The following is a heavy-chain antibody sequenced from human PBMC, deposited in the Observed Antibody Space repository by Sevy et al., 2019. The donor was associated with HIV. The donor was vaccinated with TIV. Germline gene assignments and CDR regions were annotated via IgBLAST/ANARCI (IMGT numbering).Heavy chain of an antibody. CDR1: GGPISVYY. Sequence: SETLSLTCTVSGGPISVYYWTWIRQSPGKGLEYIGYIYYTGSTNYNPSLKSRVTKSLDTSKNQFSLNLSSVTAADSAVYYCARAPPVRSGDDSLNWFDPWGQGTLVTVSS. V-gene: IGHV4-59*01. D-gene: IGHD5-12*01. CDR3: ARAPPVRSGDDSLNWFDP. J-gene: IGHJ5*02. CDR2: IYYTGST.